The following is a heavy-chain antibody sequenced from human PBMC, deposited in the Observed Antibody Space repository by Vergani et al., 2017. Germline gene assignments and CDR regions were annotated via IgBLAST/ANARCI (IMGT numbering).Heavy chain of an antibody. V-gene: IGHV4-39*01. CDR2: IYYSGST. CDR1: GGSISSSSYY. Sequence: QLQLQESGPGLVKPSETLSLTCTVSGGSISSSSYYWGWIRQPPGKGLEWIGSIYYSGSTYYNPSLKSRVTISVDTSKNQFSLKLSSVTAADTAVYYCASQGMSIGGLVDYWGQGTLVTVSS. J-gene: IGHJ4*02. D-gene: IGHD6-6*01. CDR3: ASQGMSIGGLVDY.